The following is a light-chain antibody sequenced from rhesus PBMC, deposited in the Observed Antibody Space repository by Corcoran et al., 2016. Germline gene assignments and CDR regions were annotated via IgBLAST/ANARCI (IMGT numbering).Light chain of an antibody. J-gene: IGLJ1*01. CDR1: SSDIGGYHY. V-gene: IGLV2-23*01. Sequence: QAALTQPPSVSGSPGQSVTISCTGTSSDIGGYHYVSLYQQHPGKAPKLMIYDVSKRPSGVSDRFSGSKSGNTASLTIAGLQAEDEADYYCSSYGGRNNYIFGGGTRLTVL. CDR3: SSYGGRNNYI. CDR2: DVS.